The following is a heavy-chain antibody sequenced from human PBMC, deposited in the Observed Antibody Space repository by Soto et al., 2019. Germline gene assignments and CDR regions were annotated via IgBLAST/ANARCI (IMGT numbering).Heavy chain of an antibody. V-gene: IGHV1-18*01. CDR2: ISAYNGNT. CDR1: GYIFTSFG. Sequence: QVQLVQSGAEVKKPGASVKVSCKASGYIFTSFGISWVRQAPGQVLEWMGWISAYNGNTNYAQSLQGRVTMTTDTATSTAYMELRSLRSDDTAVYYCARDNSRLYFDYWGQGALVTVSS. D-gene: IGHD1-26*01. CDR3: ARDNSRLYFDY. J-gene: IGHJ4*02.